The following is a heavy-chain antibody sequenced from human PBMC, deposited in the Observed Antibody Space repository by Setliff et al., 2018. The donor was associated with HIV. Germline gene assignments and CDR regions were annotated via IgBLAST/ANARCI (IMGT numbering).Heavy chain of an antibody. CDR2: MYYSGST. D-gene: IGHD3-9*01. Sequence: PSETLSLTCTVSGGSISSSDYYWSWIRQPPGKGLEWIGYMYYSGSTYYNPSLKSRLTISLDASKNQFSQKLSTVTAADTAVYYCARAGITIFWNAFDMWGQGTMVTVSS. J-gene: IGHJ3*02. CDR3: ARAGITIFWNAFDM. CDR1: GGSISSSDYY. V-gene: IGHV4-30-4*08.